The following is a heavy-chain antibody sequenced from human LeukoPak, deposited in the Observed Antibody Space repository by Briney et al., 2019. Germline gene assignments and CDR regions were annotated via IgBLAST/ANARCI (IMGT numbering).Heavy chain of an antibody. J-gene: IGHJ6*03. CDR3: ARAIPTVTRVYYYYYMDV. D-gene: IGHD4-17*01. CDR2: IYYSGST. CDR1: GGSISSSSYY. V-gene: IGHV4-39*07. Sequence: PSETLSLTCTVSGGSISSSSYYWGWIRQPPGKGLEWIGSIYYSGSTYYNPSLKSRVTISVDTSKNQFSLKLSSVTAADTAVYYCARAIPTVTRVYYYYYMDVWGKGTTVTVSS.